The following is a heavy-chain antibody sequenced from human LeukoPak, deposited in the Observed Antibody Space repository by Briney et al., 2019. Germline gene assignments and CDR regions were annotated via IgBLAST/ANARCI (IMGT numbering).Heavy chain of an antibody. J-gene: IGHJ4*02. Sequence: QPGGSLRLSCTASGFTFDDYIMHWVRQAPEKGLQWVSVISWDGGITYYADFAKGRFTISRDNSKNSLYLQMNSLTTEDTALYYCVKALVGSASEGDYWGQGTLVTVSS. V-gene: IGHV3-43*01. CDR2: ISWDGGIT. CDR3: VKALVGSASEGDY. D-gene: IGHD1-26*01. CDR1: GFTFDDYI.